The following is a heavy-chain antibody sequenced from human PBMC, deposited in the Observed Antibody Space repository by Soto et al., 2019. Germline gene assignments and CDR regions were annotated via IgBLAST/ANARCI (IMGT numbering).Heavy chain of an antibody. J-gene: IGHJ5*02. CDR2: INGDGSFT. V-gene: IGHV3-74*01. Sequence: GGSLRLSCAASAFTFKNHWMHWVRQVPGKGPVWVSRINGDGSFTSYADAVKGRFTISRDNAKNTLSLQMNSLRAEDTAVYYYARKIFDDYDSSGFGPWGQGTLVTVSS. D-gene: IGHD3-22*01. CDR3: ARKIFDDYDSSGFGP. CDR1: AFTFKNHW.